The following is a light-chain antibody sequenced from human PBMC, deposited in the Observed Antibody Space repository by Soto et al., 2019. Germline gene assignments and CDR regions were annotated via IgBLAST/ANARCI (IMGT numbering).Light chain of an antibody. CDR1: QGISNY. V-gene: IGKV1-27*01. CDR3: QKYNSAAWT. J-gene: IGKJ1*01. CDR2: AAS. Sequence: DIQMTQSPSFLSASVGDRVTITCRASQGISNYLAWYQQKPGKVPMLLIYAASTLQSGVPSRFSGSGSGTDFTLTISSLQPEDVATYYCQKYNSAAWTFGQGTKVDIK.